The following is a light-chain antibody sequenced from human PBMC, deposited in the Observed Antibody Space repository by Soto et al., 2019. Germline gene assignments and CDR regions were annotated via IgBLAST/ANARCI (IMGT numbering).Light chain of an antibody. Sequence: DVVMTQSPDSLAVSLGERATINCKSSQSVLHSSNNKNYLVWYQQKLGQPPKLLIYWASTRESGVPDRFSGRGSGTDFTLTISRLEPEDFAVYYCQQYDSSSATFGRGTRLEIK. V-gene: IGKV4-1*01. CDR2: WAS. J-gene: IGKJ5*01. CDR3: QQYDSSSAT. CDR1: QSVLHSSNNKNY.